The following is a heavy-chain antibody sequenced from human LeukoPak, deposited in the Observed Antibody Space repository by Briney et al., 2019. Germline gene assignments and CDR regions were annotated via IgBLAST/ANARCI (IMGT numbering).Heavy chain of an antibody. CDR1: GFTVSTYS. Sequence: GGSLRLSCAASGFTVSTYSMNWVRQAPGKGVEWVSYISSFSGTINYADSVKGRFTISRDNAKNSLYLQMNSLRAEDTAVFYCAKDRDDYVWGSYLGAFDIWGQGTMVTVSS. CDR2: ISSFSGTI. D-gene: IGHD3-16*01. V-gene: IGHV3-48*01. J-gene: IGHJ3*02. CDR3: AKDRDDYVWGSYLGAFDI.